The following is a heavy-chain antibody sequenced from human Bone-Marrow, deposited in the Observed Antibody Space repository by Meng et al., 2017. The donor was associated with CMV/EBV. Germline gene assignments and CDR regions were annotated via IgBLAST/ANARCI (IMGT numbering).Heavy chain of an antibody. V-gene: IGHV1-2*02. D-gene: IGHD6-19*01. J-gene: IGHJ4*02. CDR3: ARSSGWSRFDY. CDR2: INPNTDT. CDR1: GYTFTSYY. Sequence: QVQLVQSGAEVKKPGASVKVSCKASGYTFTSYYMHWVRQAPGQGLEWMGWINPNTDTNYAQNFQGRVTMTRDMPINTAYMELSRLTSGDTAVYYCARSSGWSRFDYWGQGTLVTVSS.